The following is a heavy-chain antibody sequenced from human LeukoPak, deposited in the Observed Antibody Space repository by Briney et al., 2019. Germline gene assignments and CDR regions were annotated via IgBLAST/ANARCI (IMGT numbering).Heavy chain of an antibody. D-gene: IGHD4-17*01. CDR2: VNHSGYT. V-gene: IGHV4-34*01. Sequence: SETLSLTCGVSGTSFSSYYWGWIRQTPGKGLEWIGEVNHSGYTNMNPSLKGRVTISVDTSKNQFSLRMSTVTAADTAVYFCARMTTGHDYWGQGTLATVSS. CDR3: ARMTTGHDY. J-gene: IGHJ4*02. CDR1: GTSFSSYY.